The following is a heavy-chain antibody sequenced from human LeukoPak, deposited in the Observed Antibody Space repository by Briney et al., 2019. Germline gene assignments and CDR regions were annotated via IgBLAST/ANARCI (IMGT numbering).Heavy chain of an antibody. CDR1: GGSISSYY. D-gene: IGHD4-17*01. V-gene: IGHV4-59*01. CDR2: IYYSGST. Sequence: SETLSLTCIGSGGSISSYYWSWLRQPPGKGLEWIGYIYYSGSTNYDPSLKSRVTISIDTSKNRFSLRLTSVTAADTAVYYCARDPYGPNAFDIWGQGTVVTVSS. CDR3: ARDPYGPNAFDI. J-gene: IGHJ3*02.